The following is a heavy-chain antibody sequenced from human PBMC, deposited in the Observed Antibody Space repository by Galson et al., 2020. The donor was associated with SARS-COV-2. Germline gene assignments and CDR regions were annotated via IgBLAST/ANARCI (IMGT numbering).Heavy chain of an antibody. CDR3: ASWGYFDF. Sequence: GESLKISCAASGFPFSTSEMNWVRQAPAKGLEWVSYISFSGTTIYYGDSVKGRFTISRDNAKNSRYLQMNSLRAGDAAIYYCASWGYFDFWGRGTLVTVSS. D-gene: IGHD3-16*01. J-gene: IGHJ2*01. V-gene: IGHV3-48*03. CDR1: GFPFSTSE. CDR2: ISFSGTTI.